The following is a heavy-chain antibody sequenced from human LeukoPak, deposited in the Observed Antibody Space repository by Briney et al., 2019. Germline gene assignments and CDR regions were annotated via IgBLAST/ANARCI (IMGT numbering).Heavy chain of an antibody. J-gene: IGHJ4*02. CDR2: ITSSSNTI. D-gene: IGHD1-26*01. CDR1: GFTFSGYS. CDR3: ARLIVGAIDY. Sequence: GGSLRLSCAASGFTFSGYSMNWVRQAPGKGLEWISCITSSSNTIYYADSVKDRFTISRDNAKNSVFLQMNSLRVEDTAVYYCARLIVGAIDYWGQGTLVTVSS. V-gene: IGHV3-48*04.